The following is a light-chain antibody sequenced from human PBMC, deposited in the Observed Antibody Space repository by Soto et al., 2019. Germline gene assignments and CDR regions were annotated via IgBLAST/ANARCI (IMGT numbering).Light chain of an antibody. Sequence: QSVLTQPPSASGTPGQRGTISCSGSTSNIGSNKVNWYQQLPGTAPKLLIYTSNQRPSGVPDRFSGSKSGTSASLAISGLQSEDEADYYCATWDDSLHGDVFGTGTKLTVL. V-gene: IGLV1-44*01. J-gene: IGLJ1*01. CDR3: ATWDDSLHGDV. CDR2: TSN. CDR1: TSNIGSNK.